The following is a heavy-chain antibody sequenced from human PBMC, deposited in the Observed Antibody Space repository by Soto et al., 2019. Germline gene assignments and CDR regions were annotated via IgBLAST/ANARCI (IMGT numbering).Heavy chain of an antibody. CDR2: ISAYNGNT. CDR3: ARDRATVTTTGFDP. Sequence: ASVKVSCKASGYTFTSYGISWVRQAPGQGLEWMGWISAYNGNTNYAQKLQGRVTMTTDTSTSTAYMELRSLRSDDTAVYYCARDRATVTTTGFDPWGQGTLVTVSS. V-gene: IGHV1-18*01. J-gene: IGHJ5*02. CDR1: GYTFTSYG. D-gene: IGHD4-17*01.